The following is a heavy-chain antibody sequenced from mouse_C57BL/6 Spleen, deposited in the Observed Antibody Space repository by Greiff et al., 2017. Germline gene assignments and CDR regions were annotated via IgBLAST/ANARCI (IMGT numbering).Heavy chain of an antibody. CDR2: IDPSDSET. CDR3: ARGETTVGEAWFAY. V-gene: IGHV1-52*01. J-gene: IGHJ3*01. D-gene: IGHD1-1*01. Sequence: QVQLKQPGAELVRPGSSVKLSCKASGYTFTSYWMHWVQQRPIQGLEWIGNIDPSDSETHYNQKFKDKATLTVDKSSSTAYMQLSSLTSEDSAVYYCARGETTVGEAWFAYWGQGTLVTVSA. CDR1: GYTFTSYW.